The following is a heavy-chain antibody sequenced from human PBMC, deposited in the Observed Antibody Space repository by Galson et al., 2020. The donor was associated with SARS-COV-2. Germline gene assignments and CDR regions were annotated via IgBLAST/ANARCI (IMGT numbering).Heavy chain of an antibody. CDR3: ATGDVWFDS. V-gene: IGHV3-48*03. J-gene: IGHJ5*01. Sequence: GGSLRLSCAASGLTFSNTEMNWVRQAPGKRLEWLSYISMSGITIYYADSVKGRFTISRDNAENSLYLQMNSLRAEDTGIYYCATGDVWFDSWGQGTLGIVAS. CDR1: GLTFSNTE. CDR2: ISMSGITI. D-gene: IGHD7-27*01.